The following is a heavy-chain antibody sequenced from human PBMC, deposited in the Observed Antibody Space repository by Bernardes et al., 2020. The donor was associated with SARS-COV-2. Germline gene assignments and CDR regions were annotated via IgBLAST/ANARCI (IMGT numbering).Heavy chain of an antibody. Sequence: GGSLRLSCAASGFTSHNYAMTWVREAPGKGLEWVSTISNSGGRTFYADSVKGRFTISRDDSKNTVFLQMNSLRGEDTAVYYCAKDIRSGSDALDGIHHWGQGAEVTVSP. CDR2: ISNSGGRT. CDR1: GFTSHNYA. V-gene: IGHV3-23*01. J-gene: IGHJ1*01. D-gene: IGHD3-3*01. CDR3: AKDIRSGSDALDGIHH.